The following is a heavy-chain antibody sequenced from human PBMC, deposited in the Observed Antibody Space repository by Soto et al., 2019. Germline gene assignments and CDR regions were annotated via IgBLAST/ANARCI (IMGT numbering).Heavy chain of an antibody. CDR1: GFSLSTSGVG. CDR3: AHRRRGESNFSY. D-gene: IGHD3-3*01. Sequence: QITLKESGPTLVKPTQTLTLTCTFSGFSLSTSGVGVGWIRQPPGKALEWLALIYWDDDKRYSPSLKSRLTITKDTSKNQVVLTMANMDPVDTATYYCAHRRRGESNFSYWGQGTLVTVSS. V-gene: IGHV2-5*02. CDR2: IYWDDDK. J-gene: IGHJ4*02.